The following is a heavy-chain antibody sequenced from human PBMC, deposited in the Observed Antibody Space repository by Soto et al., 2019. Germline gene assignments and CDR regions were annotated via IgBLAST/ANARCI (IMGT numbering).Heavy chain of an antibody. D-gene: IGHD6-13*01. Sequence: ASVKVSCKASGYTFTSYAMHWVRQAPGQRLEWMGWINAGNGNTKYSQKFQGRVTITRDTAASTAYMELSSLRSEDTAVYYCARLYSSTSKDYYYYGMDVWGQGTTVTVSS. CDR3: ARLYSSTSKDYYYYGMDV. CDR2: INAGNGNT. CDR1: GYTFTSYA. V-gene: IGHV1-3*01. J-gene: IGHJ6*02.